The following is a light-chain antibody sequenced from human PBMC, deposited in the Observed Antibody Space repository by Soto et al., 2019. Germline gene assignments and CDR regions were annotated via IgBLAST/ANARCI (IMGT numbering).Light chain of an antibody. Sequence: EIVLTQSPGTLSLSPGERATLSCRTSQSVRSSHLAWYQQKPGQAPRLLIYGASSRATGIPDRFSGSGSGTDFTLTISRLEPEDFAVYYCQQYNNWPRTFGQGTKVDIK. CDR3: QQYNNWPRT. V-gene: IGKV3-20*01. J-gene: IGKJ1*01. CDR1: QSVRSSH. CDR2: GAS.